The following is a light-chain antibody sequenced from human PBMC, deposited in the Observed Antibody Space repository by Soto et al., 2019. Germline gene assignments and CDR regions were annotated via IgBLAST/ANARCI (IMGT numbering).Light chain of an antibody. CDR2: GAS. CDR3: QQYDNWPPWT. V-gene: IGKV3-15*01. Sequence: EVVMTQSPATLSVSPGERATLSCRASQSVSSNLAWYQQKPGQAPRLLIYGASTRATGVPVRFSGSGSGTEFTLTIGSLQSEVFAFYYCQQYDNWPPWTFGRGTKVEIK. J-gene: IGKJ1*01. CDR1: QSVSSN.